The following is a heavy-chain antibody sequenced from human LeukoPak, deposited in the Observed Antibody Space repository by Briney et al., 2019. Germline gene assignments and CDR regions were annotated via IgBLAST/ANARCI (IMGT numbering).Heavy chain of an antibody. D-gene: IGHD2-15*01. V-gene: IGHV1-2*06. CDR1: GYTFTGYY. CDR3: ARGHCSGGSCYSVEHWFDP. Sequence: ASVRVSCKAAGYTFTGYYMFWVRQAPGQGPEWMGRINPNSGGTNYAQKFQGRVTMTRDTSTSTAYMELSRLRSDDKAVYYCARGHCSGGSCYSVEHWFDPWGQGTLVTVSS. J-gene: IGHJ5*02. CDR2: INPNSGGT.